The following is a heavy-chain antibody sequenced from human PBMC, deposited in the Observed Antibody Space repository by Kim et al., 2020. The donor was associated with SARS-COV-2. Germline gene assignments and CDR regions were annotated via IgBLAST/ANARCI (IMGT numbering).Heavy chain of an antibody. Sequence: GRFNISRDNTKNTLYLQMNSLRAEDTAVYYCARDKISITMVRGVIRWFDPWGQGTLVTVSS. V-gene: IGHV3-30*07. J-gene: IGHJ5*02. CDR3: ARDKISITMVRGVIRWFDP. D-gene: IGHD3-10*01.